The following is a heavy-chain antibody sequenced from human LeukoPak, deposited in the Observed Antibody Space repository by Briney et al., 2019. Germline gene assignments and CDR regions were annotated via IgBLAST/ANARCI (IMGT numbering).Heavy chain of an antibody. CDR2: IKQDGSEK. D-gene: IGHD3-3*01. CDR3: ARLRFLEGYYMDV. Sequence: TGGSLRLSCAASGFTFSTYGMHWVRQAPGKGLEWVANIKQDGSEKYDVDSVKGRFTISRDNAKNSLYLQMNSLRAEDTAVYYCARLRFLEGYYMDVWGKGTTVTVSS. CDR1: GFTFSTYG. V-gene: IGHV3-7*01. J-gene: IGHJ6*03.